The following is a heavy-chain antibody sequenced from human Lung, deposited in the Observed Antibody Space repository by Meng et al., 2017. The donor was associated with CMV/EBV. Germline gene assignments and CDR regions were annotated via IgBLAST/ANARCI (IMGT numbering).Heavy chain of an antibody. Sequence: VQLVQSGAEVKRPGASVKISCQASGYTFSGFYMNWVRQAPGHGLEWLGRVNPVSDDTHYAQKFVGRLTVTRGATINTAFMELTSLRPDDTAVYYCAKSSDNGWSSWGPGTLVTVSS. CDR1: GYTFSGFY. V-gene: IGHV1-2*06. CDR3: AKSSDNGWSS. CDR2: VNPVSDDT. D-gene: IGHD6-19*01. J-gene: IGHJ4*01.